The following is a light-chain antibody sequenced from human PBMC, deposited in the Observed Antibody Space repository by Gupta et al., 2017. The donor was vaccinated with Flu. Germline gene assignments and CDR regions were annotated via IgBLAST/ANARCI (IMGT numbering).Light chain of an antibody. CDR2: DAS. CDR1: QTIRNY. CDR3: QETHSTWT. J-gene: IGKJ1*01. V-gene: IGKV1-39*01. Sequence: VGERVTITCRASQTIRNYLIWFQQKPGQTPKVLIYDASRLQTGVPSRFNGIGSGTDFTLTINNLQPEDSGIYYCQETHSTWTFGQGTTVEIK.